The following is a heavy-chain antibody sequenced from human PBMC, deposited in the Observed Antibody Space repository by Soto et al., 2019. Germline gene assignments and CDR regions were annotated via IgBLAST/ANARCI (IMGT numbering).Heavy chain of an antibody. CDR2: IHPSGDT. CDR3: VRGYCTTSPCSGYFQF. J-gene: IGHJ1*01. V-gene: IGHV1-46*01. CDR1: GYKFTTYF. Sequence: QVQLVQSGAELKKPGASVKVACKASGYKFTTYFIHWVRQAPGQGLEWMGMIHPSGDTGYAQKFRGRVTMTIDMSTTTAYMELRNLTSEDTAVYFSVRGYCTTSPCSGYFQFWGQGTLVTVSS. D-gene: IGHD2-15*01.